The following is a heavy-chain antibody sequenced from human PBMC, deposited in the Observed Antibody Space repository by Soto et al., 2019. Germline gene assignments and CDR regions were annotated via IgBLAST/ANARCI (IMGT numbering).Heavy chain of an antibody. D-gene: IGHD3-22*01. CDR1: GYTFTSYA. J-gene: IGHJ4*02. CDR3: ARPSSPQGYYYDSSGYLVY. Sequence: GASVKVSCKASGYTFTSYAMHWVRQAPGQRLEWMGWINAGNGNTKYSQKFQGRVTIIRDTSASTAYMELSSLRSEDTAVYYCARPSSPQGYYYDSSGYLVYWGQGTLVTVSS. CDR2: INAGNGNT. V-gene: IGHV1-3*01.